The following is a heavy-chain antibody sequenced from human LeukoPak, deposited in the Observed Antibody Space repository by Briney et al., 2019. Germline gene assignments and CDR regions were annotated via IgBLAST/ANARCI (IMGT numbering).Heavy chain of an antibody. CDR3: ARSGIWYFDF. CDR1: GFIFSDYY. CDR2: IRGSGGNT. Sequence: GGSLRLSCAASGFIFSDYYMSWVRQAPGKGLEWVSAIRGSGGNTYYPDSVKGRFTISRDNSNNTLYLQMNSLRAEDTAIYYCARSGIWYFDFWGQGTLVTVSS. D-gene: IGHD1-14*01. V-gene: IGHV3-23*01. J-gene: IGHJ4*02.